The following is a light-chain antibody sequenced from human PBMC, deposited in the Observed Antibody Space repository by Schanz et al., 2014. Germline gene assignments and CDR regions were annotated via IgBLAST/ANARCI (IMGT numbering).Light chain of an antibody. V-gene: IGKV3D-15*01. J-gene: IGKJ2*01. CDR3: QQYNNWPPYT. CDR2: AAS. CDR1: QSVSNN. Sequence: EIIMTQYPATLYVSPGERATLSCRASQSVSNNLAWYQQKPGQAPRLLIYAASSRATGIPDRFNGSGCATAFTLTISRLETADFGVYYCQQYNNWPPYTFGQGTKLEIK.